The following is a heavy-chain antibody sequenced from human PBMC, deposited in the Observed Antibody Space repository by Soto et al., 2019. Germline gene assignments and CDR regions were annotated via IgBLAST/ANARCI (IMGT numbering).Heavy chain of an antibody. CDR1: GDSVSSNSAA. Sequence: QSQTLSLTCAISGDSVSSNSAAWNWIRQSPSRGLEWLGRTYYRSKWYNDYAVSVKSRITINPDTSKNQFSLQLNSVTPENTAVYYCARDLHCTNGVCHDYWGQGTLVTVSS. CDR2: TYYRSKWYN. CDR3: ARDLHCTNGVCHDY. D-gene: IGHD2-8*01. J-gene: IGHJ4*02. V-gene: IGHV6-1*01.